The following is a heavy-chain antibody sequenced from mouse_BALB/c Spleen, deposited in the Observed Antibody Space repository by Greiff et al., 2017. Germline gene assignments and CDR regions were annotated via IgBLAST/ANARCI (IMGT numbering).Heavy chain of an antibody. CDR2: ISYSGST. V-gene: IGHV3-2*02. CDR1: GYSITSDYA. J-gene: IGHJ4*01. D-gene: IGHD1-3*01. CDR3: ARYNEGAMDY. Sequence: EVQLQESGPGLVKPSQSLSLTCTVTGYSITSDYAWNWIRQFPGNKLEWMGYISYSGSTSYNPSLKSRISITRDTSKNQFFLQLNSVTTEDTATYYCARYNEGAMDYWGQGTSVTVSS.